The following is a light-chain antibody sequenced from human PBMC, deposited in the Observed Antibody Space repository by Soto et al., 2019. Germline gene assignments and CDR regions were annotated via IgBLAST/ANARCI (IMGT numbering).Light chain of an antibody. V-gene: IGKV3-15*01. Sequence: EIVMTQSPATLSVSPGKQATLSCRASQSVSGSLAWYRQRPGQAPSLLIYDASARASGIPARFSGSGSGTEFTLTISSLQYDDSAIYFCQQYDSWPFTFGQGTKVDIK. CDR2: DAS. CDR1: QSVSGS. J-gene: IGKJ3*01. CDR3: QQYDSWPFT.